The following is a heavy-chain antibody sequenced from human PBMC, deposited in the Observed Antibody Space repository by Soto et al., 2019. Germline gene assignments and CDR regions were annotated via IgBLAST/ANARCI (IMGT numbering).Heavy chain of an antibody. D-gene: IGHD3-22*01. CDR2: MNPNSGNT. CDR1: GYTFTSYD. J-gene: IGHJ4*02. CDR3: ARVSYDSSGYDY. V-gene: IGHV1-8*01. Sequence: ASVKVSCKAPGYTFTSYDINWVRQATGQGLEWMGWMNPNSGNTGYAQKFQGRVTMTRNTSISTAYMELSSLRSEDTAVYYCARVSYDSSGYDYWGQGTLVTVSS.